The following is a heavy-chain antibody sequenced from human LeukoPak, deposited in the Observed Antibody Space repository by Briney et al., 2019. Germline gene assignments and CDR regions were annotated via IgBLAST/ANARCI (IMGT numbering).Heavy chain of an antibody. CDR3: TSSTWIQLWLRPDY. D-gene: IGHD5-18*01. V-gene: IGHV3-49*04. CDR2: IRSKAYGGTT. J-gene: IGHJ4*02. Sequence: SGGSLRLSCTASGFTFGDYAMSWVRQARGRGGEGVGFIRSKAYGGTTEYTASVKGRFTTSRDDSKSIAYLQMNSLKTEDTAVYYCTSSTWIQLWLRPDYWGQGTLVTVSS. CDR1: GFTFGDYA.